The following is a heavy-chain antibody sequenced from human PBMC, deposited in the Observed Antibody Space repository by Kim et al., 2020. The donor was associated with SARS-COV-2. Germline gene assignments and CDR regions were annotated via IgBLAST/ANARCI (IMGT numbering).Heavy chain of an antibody. Sequence: SETLSLTCAVYGGSFSGYYWSWIRQPPGKGLEWIGEINHSGRTNYNPSLKSRVTISVDTSKNQFSLKLTSLTAADTAVYYCARRLSNTSGWGRHYCDLWGQGTLVTVSS. J-gene: IGHJ4*02. CDR1: GGSFSGYY. CDR2: INHSGRT. V-gene: IGHV4-34*01. CDR3: ARRLSNTSGWGRHYCDL. D-gene: IGHD3-10*01.